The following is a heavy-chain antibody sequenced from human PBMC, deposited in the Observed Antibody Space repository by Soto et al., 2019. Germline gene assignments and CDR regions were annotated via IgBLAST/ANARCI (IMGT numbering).Heavy chain of an antibody. CDR1: GGSISSGNYY. J-gene: IGHJ6*02. Sequence: SETLSLTCTVSGGSISSGNYYWSWIRQPPGKGLEWIGYIYYSGSTYYNPSLKSRVTISVDTSKNQFSLKLSSVTAEDTAVYYCARDGTNITMVRGVIYYYYGMDVWGQGTTVTVSS. CDR2: IYYSGST. V-gene: IGHV4-30-4*01. D-gene: IGHD3-10*01. CDR3: ARDGTNITMVRGVIYYYYGMDV.